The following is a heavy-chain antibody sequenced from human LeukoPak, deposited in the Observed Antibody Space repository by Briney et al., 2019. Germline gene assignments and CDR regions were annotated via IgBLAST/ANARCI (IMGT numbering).Heavy chain of an antibody. CDR1: GYTFTGYY. D-gene: IGHD6-13*01. CDR3: ARGDQAAAGTGIDY. V-gene: IGHV1-2*02. Sequence: GASVKVSCKASGYTFTGYYMHWVRQAPGQGLEWMGWINPNSGGTNYAQKFQGRVTMTRDTSISTAYMELSRLRSDDTAVYYCARGDQAAAGTGIDYWGQGTLVTVSS. J-gene: IGHJ4*02. CDR2: INPNSGGT.